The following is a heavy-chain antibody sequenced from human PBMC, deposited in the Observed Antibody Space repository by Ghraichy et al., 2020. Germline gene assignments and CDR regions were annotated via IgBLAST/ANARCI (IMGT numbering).Heavy chain of an antibody. J-gene: IGHJ4*02. CDR2: IYYSGST. CDR3: ARVATGSPYFDY. CDR1: GGSISSYY. Sequence: SQTLSLTCTVSGGSISSYYWSWIRQPPGKGLEWIGYIYYSGSTNYNPFLKSRVTISVDTSENQFSLKLSSVTAADTAVYYCARVATGSPYFDYCGQGTLVTVSS. D-gene: IGHD1-1*01. V-gene: IGHV4-59*01.